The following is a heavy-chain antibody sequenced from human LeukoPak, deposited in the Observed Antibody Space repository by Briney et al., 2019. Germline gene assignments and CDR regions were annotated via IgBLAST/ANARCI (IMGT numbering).Heavy chain of an antibody. CDR3: ASFVSGASARSYFDD. Sequence: SETLSLTCNVSGGPITSSRYYWGWIRQPPGKGLEWVGSIYHSGSPYFNPSLKTRIAISVDTSKNQFSLSLSSVTAADTAVYYCASFVSGASARSYFDDWGQGTLVIVSS. D-gene: IGHD1-26*01. CDR2: IYHSGSP. CDR1: GGPITSSRYY. J-gene: IGHJ4*02. V-gene: IGHV4-39*01.